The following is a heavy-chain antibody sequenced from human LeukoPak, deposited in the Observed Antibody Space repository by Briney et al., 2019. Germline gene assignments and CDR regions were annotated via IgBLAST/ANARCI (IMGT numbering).Heavy chain of an antibody. Sequence: PGRSLRLSCAASGFSFSSHGMHWVRQAPGKGLEWVAVIGRDGRAKYYANSVEGRFSMSRDNSEKKLYLEMNSLRDGDTAVYYCAKEATWGNWYFDLWGRGTLVTVSS. D-gene: IGHD3-16*01. CDR1: GFSFSSHG. J-gene: IGHJ2*01. CDR3: AKEATWGNWYFDL. CDR2: IGRDGRAK. V-gene: IGHV3-30*18.